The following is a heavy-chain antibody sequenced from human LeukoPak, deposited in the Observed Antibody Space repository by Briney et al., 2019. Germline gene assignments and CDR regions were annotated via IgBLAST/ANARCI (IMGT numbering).Heavy chain of an antibody. CDR1: GLLLSCYV. Sequence: GGSLRLSCAASGLLLSCYVMHWVRQAPGKGPESVSAINSNGDTTYYASSVKGRFTISRDNSKNTLYLQMGSLRTEDTAFYYGASENGVGSDQWGQGTLVTVSS. CDR2: INSNGDTT. D-gene: IGHD5-24*01. CDR3: ASENGVGSDQ. J-gene: IGHJ4*02. V-gene: IGHV3-64*01.